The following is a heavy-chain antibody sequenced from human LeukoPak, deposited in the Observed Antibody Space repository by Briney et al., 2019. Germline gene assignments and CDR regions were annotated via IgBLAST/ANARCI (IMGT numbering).Heavy chain of an antibody. CDR3: AELGITMIGGV. Sequence: GGSLRLSCAASGFTFYDYGLSWVRQAPGKGLEWVSGINWNGGSTGYADSVKGRFIISRDNAKNSLYLQMNSLRAEDTAVYYCAELGITMIGGVWGKGTTVTIPS. CDR2: INWNGGST. J-gene: IGHJ6*04. D-gene: IGHD3-10*02. V-gene: IGHV3-20*04. CDR1: GFTFYDYG.